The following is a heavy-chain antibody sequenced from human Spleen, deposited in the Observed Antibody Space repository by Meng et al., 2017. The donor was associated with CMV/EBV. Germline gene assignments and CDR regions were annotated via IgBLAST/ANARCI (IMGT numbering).Heavy chain of an antibody. CDR2: INPSGGST. Sequence: ASVKVSCKASGYTFTSYDINWVRQATGQGLEWMGIINPSGGSTSYAQKFQGRVTMTRDTSTSTVYMELSSLRSEDTAVYYCATDYDTTTTLPQVGGFDPWGQGTLVTVSS. V-gene: IGHV1-46*01. CDR3: ATDYDTTTTLPQVGGFDP. CDR1: GYTFTSYD. D-gene: IGHD3-16*01. J-gene: IGHJ5*02.